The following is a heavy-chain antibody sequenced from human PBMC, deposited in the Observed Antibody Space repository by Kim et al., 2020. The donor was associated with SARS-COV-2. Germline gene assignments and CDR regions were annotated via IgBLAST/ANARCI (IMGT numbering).Heavy chain of an antibody. D-gene: IGHD2-15*01. Sequence: GGSLRLSCAASGFTFSSYAMHWVRQAPGKGLEWVAVISYDGSNKYYADSVKGRFTISRDNSKNTLYLQMNSLRAEDTAVYYCAREGCSGGSCYLGYWGQGTLVTVSS. CDR2: ISYDGSNK. V-gene: IGHV3-30*04. CDR1: GFTFSSYA. CDR3: AREGCSGGSCYLGY. J-gene: IGHJ4*02.